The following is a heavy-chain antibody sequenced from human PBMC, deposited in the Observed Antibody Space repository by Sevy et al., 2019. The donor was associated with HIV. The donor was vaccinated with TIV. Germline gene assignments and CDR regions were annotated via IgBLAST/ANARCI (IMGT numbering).Heavy chain of an antibody. J-gene: IGHJ3*02. Sequence: SETLSLTCTVSGGSINSDHWNWIRQPPGKGLEWIGYVYYTGGTNYNRSLQNRVTISVDRTKNQFSLKLTSVTAADTAVYYCARRNAFDIWGQGTMVTVSS. V-gene: IGHV4-59*08. CDR1: GGSINSDH. CDR3: ARRNAFDI. CDR2: VYYTGGT.